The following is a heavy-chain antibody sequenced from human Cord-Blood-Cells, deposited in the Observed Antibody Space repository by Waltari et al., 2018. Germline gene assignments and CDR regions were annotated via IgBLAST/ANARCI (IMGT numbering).Heavy chain of an antibody. CDR1: GYTLTELS. CDR3: ATSLTGTTKGDAFDI. Sequence: QVQLVQSGAEVKKPGASVKVSCKVSGYTLTELSMHWVRQAPGKGLEWMGGFDPEEGETTYAQKCQGRVTMTEDTSTDTAYMELSSLRSEDTAVYYCATSLTGTTKGDAFDIWGQGTMVTVSS. D-gene: IGHD1-7*01. J-gene: IGHJ3*02. V-gene: IGHV1-24*01. CDR2: FDPEEGET.